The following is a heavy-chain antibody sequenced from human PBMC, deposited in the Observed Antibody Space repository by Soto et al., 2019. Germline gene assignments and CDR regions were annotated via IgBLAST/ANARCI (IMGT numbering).Heavy chain of an antibody. Sequence: PSETLSLTCTVSGGSISSGDYYWSWIRQPPGKGLEWIGYIYYSGSTYYNPSLKSRVTISVDTSKNQFSLKLSSVTAADTAVYYCARSGAAVNYASSGYLSLKNFDYWGQGTLVTVSS. CDR1: GGSISSGDYY. J-gene: IGHJ4*02. V-gene: IGHV4-30-4*01. D-gene: IGHD3-22*01. CDR2: IYYSGST. CDR3: ARSGAAVNYASSGYLSLKNFDY.